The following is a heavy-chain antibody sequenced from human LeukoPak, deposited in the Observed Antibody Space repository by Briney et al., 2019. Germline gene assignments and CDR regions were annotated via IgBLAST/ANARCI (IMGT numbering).Heavy chain of an antibody. D-gene: IGHD3-22*01. V-gene: IGHV3-23*01. CDR1: GFTFSSYS. J-gene: IGHJ4*02. CDR2: ISGSGGST. CDR3: AIERDAYYYDSSGSDY. Sequence: GGSLRLSCAASGFTFSSYSMNWVRQAPGKGLEWVSAISGSGGSTYYADSVKGRFTISRDNSKNTLYLQMNSLRAEDTAVYYCAIERDAYYYDSSGSDYWGQGTLVTVSS.